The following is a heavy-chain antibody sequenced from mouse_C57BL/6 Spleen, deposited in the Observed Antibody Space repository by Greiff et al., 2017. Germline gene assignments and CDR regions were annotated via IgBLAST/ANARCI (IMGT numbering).Heavy chain of an antibody. V-gene: IGHV5-17*01. CDR3: ARPPPYYGSSYGYFDV. CDR2: ISSGSSTI. D-gene: IGHD1-1*01. CDR1: GFTFSDYG. J-gene: IGHJ1*03. Sequence: DVHLVESGGGLVKPGGSLKLSCAASGFTFSDYGMHWVRQAPEKGLEWVAYISSGSSTIYYADTVKGRFTISRDNAKNTLFLQMTSLRSEDTAMYYCARPPPYYGSSYGYFDVWGTGTTVTVSS.